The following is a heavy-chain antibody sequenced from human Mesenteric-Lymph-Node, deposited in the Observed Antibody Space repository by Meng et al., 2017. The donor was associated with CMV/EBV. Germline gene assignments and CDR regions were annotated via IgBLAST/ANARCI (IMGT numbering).Heavy chain of an antibody. V-gene: IGHV3-48*03. CDR3: ARGTNADGGSFDY. D-gene: IGHD2-8*01. Sequence: GESLKISCAASGFSFSSYEINWVRQAPGKGLEWVSYISTSGNTIYYADSVKGRFTISRDNAENTLYLQMSRLREDDTAVYYCARGTNADGGSFDYWGQGTLVTVSS. J-gene: IGHJ4*02. CDR1: GFSFSSYE. CDR2: ISTSGNTI.